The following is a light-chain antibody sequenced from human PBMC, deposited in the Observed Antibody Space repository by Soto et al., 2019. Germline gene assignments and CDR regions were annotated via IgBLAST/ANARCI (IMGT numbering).Light chain of an antibody. J-gene: IGKJ4*01. V-gene: IGKV3-20*01. CDR2: GAS. CDR3: QQYGTSPPLT. Sequence: EVVLTQSPGTLSLSPGDRATLSCRASQTVASNFLAWYQHKPGQSPRLLIYGASTRATEIPHRFSGSGSGPDFTLTISRLEPEDSAVYYCQQYGTSPPLTFGGGTKVEIK. CDR1: QTVASNF.